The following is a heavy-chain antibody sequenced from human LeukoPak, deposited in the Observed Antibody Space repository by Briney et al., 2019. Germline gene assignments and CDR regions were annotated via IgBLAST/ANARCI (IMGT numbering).Heavy chain of an antibody. CDR3: ARVLVGATPHWFDP. J-gene: IGHJ5*02. Sequence: PSETLSLTCTVSGGSISSYYWSWLRQPPGKGLEWIGYIYTSGSNNYNPSLKSRVTISVDTSKNQFSLKLSSVTAADTAVYYCARVLVGATPHWFDPWGQGTLVTVSS. D-gene: IGHD1-26*01. V-gene: IGHV4-4*09. CDR1: GGSISSYY. CDR2: IYTSGSN.